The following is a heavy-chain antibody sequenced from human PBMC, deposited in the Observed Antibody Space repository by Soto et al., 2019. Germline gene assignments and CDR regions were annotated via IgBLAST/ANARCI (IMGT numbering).Heavy chain of an antibody. D-gene: IGHD3-10*01. V-gene: IGHV1-3*01. CDR3: ARGFTGFGELPGMDV. CDR1: GYTFTSYA. Sequence: GASVKVSCKASGYTFTSYAMHWVRQAPGQRLEWMGWINAGNGNTKYSQKFQGRVTITRDTSASTAYMELSSLRSEDTAVYYCARGFTGFGELPGMDVWGQGTTVTVSS. J-gene: IGHJ6*02. CDR2: INAGNGNT.